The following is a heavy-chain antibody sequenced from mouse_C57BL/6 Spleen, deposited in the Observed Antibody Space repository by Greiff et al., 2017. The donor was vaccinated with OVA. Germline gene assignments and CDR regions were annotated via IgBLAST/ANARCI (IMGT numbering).Heavy chain of an antibody. V-gene: IGHV1-69*01. D-gene: IGHD3-2*02. CDR1: GYTFTSYW. Sequence: QVQLQQPGAELVMPGASVKLSCKASGYTFTSYWMHWVKQRPGQGLEWIGEIDPSDSYTNYNQKFKGKSTLTVDKSSSTAYMQLSSLTSEDSAVYYCARVDSSGYPDYFDYWGQGTTLTVSS. CDR3: ARVDSSGYPDYFDY. J-gene: IGHJ2*01. CDR2: IDPSDSYT.